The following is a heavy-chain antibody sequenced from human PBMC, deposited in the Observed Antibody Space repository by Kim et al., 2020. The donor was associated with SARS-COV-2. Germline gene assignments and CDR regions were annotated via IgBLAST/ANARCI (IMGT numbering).Heavy chain of an antibody. Sequence: SETLSLTCTVSGGSISSGGYYWSWIRQHPGKGLEWIGYIYYSGSTYYNPSLKSRVTISVDTSKNQFSLKLSSVTAADTAVYYCARDRTFEADYYDSSGYNDAFDIWGQGTMVTVSS. CDR3: ARDRTFEADYYDSSGYNDAFDI. J-gene: IGHJ3*02. V-gene: IGHV4-31*03. CDR1: GGSISSGGYY. CDR2: IYYSGST. D-gene: IGHD3-22*01.